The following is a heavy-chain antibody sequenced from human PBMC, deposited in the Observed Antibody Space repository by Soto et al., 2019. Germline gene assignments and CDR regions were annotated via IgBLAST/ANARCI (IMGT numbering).Heavy chain of an antibody. CDR1: GFTFSSYA. CDR3: AKYADTIIPSRLRLLEWLSKPFDY. D-gene: IGHD3-3*01. V-gene: IGHV3-23*01. Sequence: PGGSLRLSCAASGFTFSSYAMSWVRQAPGKGLEWVSAISGSGGSTYYADSVKGRFTISRDNSKNTLYLQINSLRAEDTAVYYCAKYADTIIPSRLRLLEWLSKPFDYWGQGTLVTVPS. J-gene: IGHJ4*02. CDR2: ISGSGGST.